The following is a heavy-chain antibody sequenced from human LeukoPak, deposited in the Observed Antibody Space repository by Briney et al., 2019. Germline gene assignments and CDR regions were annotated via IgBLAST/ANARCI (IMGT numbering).Heavy chain of an antibody. Sequence: HPGGSLRLSCAASGFTFSSYGMHWVRQAPGKGLEWVAFIRYDGSNKYYADSVKGRFTISRDNSKNTLYLQMNSLRAEDTAVYYCARGPNYYDTTYYMDVWGKGTTVTVSS. CDR1: GFTFSSYG. CDR3: ARGPNYYDTTYYMDV. CDR2: IRYDGSNK. V-gene: IGHV3-30*02. D-gene: IGHD3-22*01. J-gene: IGHJ6*03.